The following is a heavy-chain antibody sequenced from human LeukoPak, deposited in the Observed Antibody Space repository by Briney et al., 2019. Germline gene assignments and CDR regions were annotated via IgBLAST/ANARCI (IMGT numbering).Heavy chain of an antibody. CDR1: GFTFSSYG. CDR3: AKDESYYDSSGYYGHFDY. V-gene: IGHV3-30*18. J-gene: IGHJ4*02. D-gene: IGHD3-22*01. Sequence: PGGSLRLSCAASGFTFSSYGMHWVRQAPGKGLEWVAVISYDGSNKYYADSVKGRFTISRDNSKNTLYLQMNSLRAEDTAMYYCAKDESYYDSSGYYGHFDYWGQGTLVTVSS. CDR2: ISYDGSNK.